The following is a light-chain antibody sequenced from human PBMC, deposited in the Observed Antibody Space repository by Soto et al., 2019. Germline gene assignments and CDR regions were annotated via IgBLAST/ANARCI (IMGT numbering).Light chain of an antibody. V-gene: IGKV1-39*01. Sequence: DIQITHSPSSLSASVGDRVTITCRSSQSISSYLNWYQQKPGKAPKLLIYAASSLQSGVPSRFSGSGSGTDFTLTISSLQPEEFATYYCQQSYSTPLTLGGGTKVDIK. J-gene: IGKJ4*01. CDR1: QSISSY. CDR2: AAS. CDR3: QQSYSTPLT.